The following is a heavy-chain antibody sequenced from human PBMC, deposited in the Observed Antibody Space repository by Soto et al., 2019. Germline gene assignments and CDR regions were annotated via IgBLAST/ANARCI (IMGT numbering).Heavy chain of an antibody. Sequence: GGSLRLSCAASGLTLSTSSMNWVRQAPGKGLEWISYIRRHTSVTAYADSVKGRFIISRDNAKNTLFLQMNSLRAEDTAVYYCARENYDFWSEYYMDYWGQGTLVTVSS. CDR2: IRRHTSVT. CDR3: ARENYDFWSEYYMDY. V-gene: IGHV3-48*04. D-gene: IGHD3-3*01. J-gene: IGHJ4*02. CDR1: GLTLSTSS.